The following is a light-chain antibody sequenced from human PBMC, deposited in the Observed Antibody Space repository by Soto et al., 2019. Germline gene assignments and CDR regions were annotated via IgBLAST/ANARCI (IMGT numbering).Light chain of an antibody. Sequence: EIVLTQSPGTLSLSPGERATLSCRASQSVSSSYLAWYQQKPGQAPRLLIYRTSNRATGIPDRFSGSGSGTDFTLTISRLEPEDFAVYYCQQYGKSPLTFGGGTKVDIK. CDR2: RTS. CDR1: QSVSSSY. J-gene: IGKJ4*01. CDR3: QQYGKSPLT. V-gene: IGKV3-20*01.